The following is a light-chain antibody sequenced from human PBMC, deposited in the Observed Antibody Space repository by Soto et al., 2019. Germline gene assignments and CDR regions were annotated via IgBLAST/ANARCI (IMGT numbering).Light chain of an antibody. Sequence: IQMTQSPSSVSASVGDSVTITCRASLLISSWLAWYQVKPGKAPKLLIYGASNRESGVPSRFSGSESGTLFTLTINSLQPEDFATYYCQQASSFPLTFGGGTTVEI. V-gene: IGKV1-12*01. CDR1: LLISSW. CDR2: GAS. CDR3: QQASSFPLT. J-gene: IGKJ4*01.